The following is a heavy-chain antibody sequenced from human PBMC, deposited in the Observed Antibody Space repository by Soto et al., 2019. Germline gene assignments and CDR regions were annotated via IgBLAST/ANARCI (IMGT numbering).Heavy chain of an antibody. CDR3: ASERSYHYGMVD. CDR2: IYSGGST. V-gene: IGHV3-53*01. Sequence: GGSLRLSCAASGFTVTSTYMSWVRQTPGTGLEWVSVIYSGGSTYYADSVKGRFTISRDISKYTLYLQMNSLRADDTAVYYCASERSYHYGMVDWGQGTTHNVSS. J-gene: IGHJ6*02. CDR1: GFTVTSTY. D-gene: IGHD3-10*01.